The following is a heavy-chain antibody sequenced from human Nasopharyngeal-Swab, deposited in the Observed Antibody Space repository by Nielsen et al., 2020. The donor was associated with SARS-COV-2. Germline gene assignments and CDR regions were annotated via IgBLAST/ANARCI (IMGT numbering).Heavy chain of an antibody. CDR2: IKQDGSEK. CDR1: GFTFSSYW. J-gene: IGHJ6*03. D-gene: IGHD4-11*01. Sequence: GGSLRLSCAASGFTFSSYWMSWARQAPGKGLEWVANIKQDGSEKYYVDSVKGRFTISRDNAKNSLYLQMNSLRAEDTAVYYCARQTSNPYYYYYYMDVWGKGTTVTVSS. V-gene: IGHV3-7*01. CDR3: ARQTSNPYYYYYYMDV.